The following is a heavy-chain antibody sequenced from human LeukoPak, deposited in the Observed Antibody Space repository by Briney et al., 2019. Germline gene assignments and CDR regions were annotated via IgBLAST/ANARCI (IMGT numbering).Heavy chain of an antibody. CDR3: AILWRDGYIDY. J-gene: IGHJ4*02. CDR1: GYSFTSYW. V-gene: IGHV5-51*01. Sequence: GESLKISCQGSGYSFTSYWIGWVRQTPGKGLEWMGSIYPGDSNTKYNPSFQGQVIISADKSISTAYLPWSSLKPSDTAMYYCAILWRDGYIDYWGQGTLVTVSS. CDR2: IYPGDSNT. D-gene: IGHD5-24*01.